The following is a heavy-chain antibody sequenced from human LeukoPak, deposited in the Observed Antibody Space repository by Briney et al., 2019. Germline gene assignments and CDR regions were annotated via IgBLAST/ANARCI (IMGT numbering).Heavy chain of an antibody. J-gene: IGHJ4*02. CDR2: IYPGDSDT. D-gene: IGHD2-2*01. CDR3: ARLLGGGPAATPFDY. Sequence: GESLKISCKGSGYSFTGYWVGWVRQMPGKGLEWMGIIYPGDSDTRCSPSFQGQVTISADESISTAYLQWSSLKASDTAMYYCARLLGGGPAATPFDYWGQGTLVTVSS. CDR1: GYSFTGYW. V-gene: IGHV5-51*01.